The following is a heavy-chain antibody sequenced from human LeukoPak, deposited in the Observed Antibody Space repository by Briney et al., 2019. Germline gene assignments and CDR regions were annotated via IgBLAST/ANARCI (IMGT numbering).Heavy chain of an antibody. CDR1: GASISSDSNY. D-gene: IGHD3-3*02. Sequence: SETLSLTCTVSGASISSDSNYWAWVRQPPGKGLQWIGSIYHTGSTFYNPSLMRRVSISIDSSKNQFSLKLSSVTVADTARYDCARDVSISWFYSWGQGTLVSVSS. J-gene: IGHJ5*01. CDR3: ARDVSISWFYS. CDR2: IYHTGST. V-gene: IGHV4-39*07.